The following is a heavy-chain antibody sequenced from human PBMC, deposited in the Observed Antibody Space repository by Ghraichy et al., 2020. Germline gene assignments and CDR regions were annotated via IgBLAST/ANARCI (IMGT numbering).Heavy chain of an antibody. J-gene: IGHJ4*02. Sequence: SETLSLTCTVSGGAINNNNYYWGWIRQPPGKGLEWIGSVSYSGDTFYNPSLKSRLTISLDTSQNQFSLRFTSMTAADTAVYYCARSTIFGIVISSFDYWGQRTLVTVSS. CDR2: VSYSGDT. CDR3: ARSTIFGIVISSFDY. D-gene: IGHD3-3*01. CDR1: GGAINNNNYY. V-gene: IGHV4-39*01.